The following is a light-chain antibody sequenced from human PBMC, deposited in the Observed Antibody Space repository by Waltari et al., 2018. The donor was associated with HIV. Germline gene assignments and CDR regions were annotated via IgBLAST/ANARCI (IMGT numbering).Light chain of an antibody. CDR1: SSDVGGYNY. J-gene: IGLJ1*01. Sequence: QSALTPPASVSGSPGQSITISCTGTSSDVGGYNYVSWYQQHPGKAPKLMIYEVSNRPSGISNRFSGSKSGNTASLTISGLQAEDEVDYYCTSYTSSGTLYVFGTGTKVTVL. V-gene: IGLV2-14*01. CDR2: EVS. CDR3: TSYTSSGTLYV.